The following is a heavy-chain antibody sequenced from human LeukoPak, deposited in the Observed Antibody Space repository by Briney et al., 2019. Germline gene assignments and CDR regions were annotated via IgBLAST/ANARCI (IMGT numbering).Heavy chain of an antibody. CDR3: ARDTGSGWFDP. Sequence: PSETLSLTCAVYGGSFSGYYWSWIRQPAGKGLEWIGRIYTSGSTNYNPSLKSRVTISVDTSKNQFSLKLSSVTAADTAVYYCARDTGSGWFDPWGQGTLVTVSS. V-gene: IGHV4-59*10. J-gene: IGHJ5*02. D-gene: IGHD6-25*01. CDR2: IYTSGST. CDR1: GGSFSGYY.